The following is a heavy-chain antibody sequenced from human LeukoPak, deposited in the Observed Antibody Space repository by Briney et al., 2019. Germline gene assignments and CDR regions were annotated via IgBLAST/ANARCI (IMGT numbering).Heavy chain of an antibody. J-gene: IGHJ4*02. CDR2: IYYSGST. CDR3: ANSHSYEDSPFDY. V-gene: IGHV4-59*04. Sequence: SETLSLTCTVSGGSISSYYWSWIRQPPGKGLEWIGSIYYSGSTYYNPSLKSRVTISVDTSKNQFSLKLSSVTAADTAVYYCANSHSYEDSPFDYWGQGTLVTVSS. D-gene: IGHD5-18*01. CDR1: GGSISSYY.